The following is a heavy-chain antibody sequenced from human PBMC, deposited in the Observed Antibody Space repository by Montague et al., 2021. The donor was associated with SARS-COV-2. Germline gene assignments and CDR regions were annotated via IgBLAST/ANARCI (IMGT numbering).Heavy chain of an antibody. CDR2: FYPIGST. D-gene: IGHD3-10*01. V-gene: IGHV4-4*07. CDR1: GGSMNLYY. J-gene: IGHJ6*02. Sequence: SETLSLTCNVSGGSMNLYYLTWVRQPAGKSLERIGRFYPIGSTYFNPYLQSRVSMSVDMSKNQFSLILTSVTAAVTAIYYCARGLIRGDHGLDVWGPGTTASVSS. CDR3: ARGLIRGDHGLDV.